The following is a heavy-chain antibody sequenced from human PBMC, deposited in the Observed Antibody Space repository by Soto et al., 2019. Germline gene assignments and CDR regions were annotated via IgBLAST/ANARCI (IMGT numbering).Heavy chain of an antibody. J-gene: IGHJ3*02. Sequence: LSLTGTGSGVSISSGDSYLSLIHQPPGKGLEWIGEINHSGSTNYNPSLKSRVTISVDTSKNQFSLKLSSVTAADTAVYYCARLGIVGARGAFDIWGQGTMVTVSS. CDR1: GVSISSGDSY. V-gene: IGHV4-30-4*01. CDR2: INHSGST. D-gene: IGHD1-26*01. CDR3: ARLGIVGARGAFDI.